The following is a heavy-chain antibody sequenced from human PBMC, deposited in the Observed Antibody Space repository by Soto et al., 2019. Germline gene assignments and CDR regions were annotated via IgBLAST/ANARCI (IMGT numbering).Heavy chain of an antibody. Sequence: PSETLSVTCSVSVGSISTVGHYWTWILQPPGKGLEWIGSIYHTGSTYYSKSLRSRLTMSVDTSKSQISLRLSSVTAADTAVYYCARATGTLRSRNCDYWGQGSLVTVSS. CDR2: IYHTGST. D-gene: IGHD1-1*01. CDR1: VGSISTVGHY. CDR3: ARATGTLRSRNCDY. V-gene: IGHV4-31*03. J-gene: IGHJ4*02.